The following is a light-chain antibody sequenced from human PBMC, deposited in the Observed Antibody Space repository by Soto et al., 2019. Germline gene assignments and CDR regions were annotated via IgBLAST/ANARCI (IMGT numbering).Light chain of an antibody. CDR3: CSYAGSSTFV. CDR1: SSDLGSYNL. Sequence: QSALTQPASVSGSPGKTITLSCTGTSSDLGSYNLVSWYQQHPGKAPKLMIYEGSKRPSGVSYRFSGSKSGNTASLTISGLQTEDEADYYCCSYAGSSTFVFGTGTKVTVL. CDR2: EGS. J-gene: IGLJ1*01. V-gene: IGLV2-23*01.